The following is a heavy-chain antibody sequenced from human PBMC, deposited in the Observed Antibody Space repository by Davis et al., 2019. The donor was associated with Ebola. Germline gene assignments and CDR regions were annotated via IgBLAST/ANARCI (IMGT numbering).Heavy chain of an antibody. CDR2: INYSGST. J-gene: IGHJ4*02. CDR1: GGSISSYY. D-gene: IGHD6-19*01. V-gene: IGHV4-39*07. CDR3: ARVSQGYSSGWGVDY. Sequence: PGGSLRLSCTVSGGSISSYYWGWIRQPPGKGLEWIGSINYSGSTYHSPSLKSRVTISLDKSKNQFSLKLSSVTVADTGVDYCARVSQGYSSGWGVDYWGQGTLVTVSS.